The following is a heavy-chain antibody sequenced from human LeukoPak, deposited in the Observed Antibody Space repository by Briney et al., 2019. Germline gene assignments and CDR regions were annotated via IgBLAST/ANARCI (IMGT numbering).Heavy chain of an antibody. CDR2: ISYDGSNK. J-gene: IGHJ6*02. CDR1: GFTFSSYA. D-gene: IGHD5/OR15-5a*01. CDR3: ARIGAAVSAGYYGMDV. Sequence: GGSLRLSCAASGFTFSSYAMHWVRQAPGKGLEWVAVISYDGSNKYYADSVKGRFTISRDNSKNTLYLQMNSLRAEDTAVYYCARIGAAVSAGYYGMDVWGQGTTVTVSS. V-gene: IGHV3-30-3*01.